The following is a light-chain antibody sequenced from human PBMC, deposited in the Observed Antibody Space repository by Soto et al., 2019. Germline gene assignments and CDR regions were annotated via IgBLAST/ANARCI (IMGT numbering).Light chain of an antibody. Sequence: QSVLTQPASVSGSPGQSITISCTGTSSDVGGYNYVSWFQQSPGKAPKVMIYEVTNRPSGVSNRFSGSKSGNTASLTISGLQAEDDADYYCSSYTSSNTLIFGGGTKVTVL. CDR2: EVT. CDR1: SSDVGGYNY. V-gene: IGLV2-14*01. J-gene: IGLJ2*01. CDR3: SSYTSSNTLI.